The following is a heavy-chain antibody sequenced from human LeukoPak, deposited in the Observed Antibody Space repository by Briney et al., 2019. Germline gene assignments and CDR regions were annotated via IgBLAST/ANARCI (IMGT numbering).Heavy chain of an antibody. CDR1: GFTFSSYG. CDR3: AKDPVYYGSGSYYSYYFDY. D-gene: IGHD3-10*01. V-gene: IGHV3-30*18. Sequence: GGSLRLSCAASGFTFSSYGMHWVRQAPGKGLEWVAVISYDGSNKYYADSVKGRFTISRDNSKNTLYLQMNSLRAEDTAVYYCAKDPVYYGSGSYYSYYFDYWGQGTLVTVSS. CDR2: ISYDGSNK. J-gene: IGHJ4*02.